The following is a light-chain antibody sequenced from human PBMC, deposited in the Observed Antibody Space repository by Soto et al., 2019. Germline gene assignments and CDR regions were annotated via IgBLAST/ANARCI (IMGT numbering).Light chain of an antibody. CDR3: QQSNNWPPT. J-gene: IGKJ1*01. V-gene: IGKV3D-15*01. Sequence: EIVLTQSPGTLALSPGERATLSXRASHSFRVLLAWYQQRPGXAPRXXXDGXSSRATGIPDRLSGSGSGTDFTLTISSMQSDDFAVYYCQQSNNWPPTFGQGTKVDIK. CDR1: HSFRVL. CDR2: GXS.